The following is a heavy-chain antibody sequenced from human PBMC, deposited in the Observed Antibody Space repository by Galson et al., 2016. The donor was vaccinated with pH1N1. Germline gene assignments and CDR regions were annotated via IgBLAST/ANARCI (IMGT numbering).Heavy chain of an antibody. Sequence: SLRLSCAASGFTLSSSAMNWVRQAPGKGLEWVSYISATGGSTYYADSVKGRFTISRDTSKNTMYPQMNSLRAEDTAVYYCAKFRESIPWRTGEFDLWGQGTLVTVSS. D-gene: IGHD3-10*01. CDR1: GFTLSSSA. J-gene: IGHJ4*02. CDR2: ISATGGST. V-gene: IGHV3-23*01. CDR3: AKFRESIPWRTGEFDL.